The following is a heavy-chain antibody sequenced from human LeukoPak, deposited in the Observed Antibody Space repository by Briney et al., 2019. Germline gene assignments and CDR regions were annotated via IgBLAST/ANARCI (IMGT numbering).Heavy chain of an antibody. V-gene: IGHV3-74*01. CDR2: INSDGSST. CDR1: GFTFSNFW. J-gene: IGHJ4*02. D-gene: IGHD3-22*01. CDR3: ARGYFDSSGYPYLGY. Sequence: GGSLRLSCAASGFTFSNFWMHWVRQAPGKGLGWVSRINSDGSSTTHADSVKGRFTISRDNAKKTLYRQMNRLKAEDTAVYYCARGYFDSSGYPYLGYWGQGTLVTVSS.